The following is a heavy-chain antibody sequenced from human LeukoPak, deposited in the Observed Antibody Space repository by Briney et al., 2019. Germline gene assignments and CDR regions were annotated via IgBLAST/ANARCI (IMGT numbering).Heavy chain of an antibody. V-gene: IGHV3-7*01. Sequence: GGSLRLSCAASGFTFSNYFMSWVRQAPGKGLEWVANIRQDGNDKYYVDSVKGRFNIHRDNAKNLLYLQMDSLRVEDTAVYYWARDLGFSSEDLWGQGTLVIVSS. J-gene: IGHJ4*02. CDR1: GFTFSNYF. D-gene: IGHD6-19*01. CDR2: IRQDGNDK. CDR3: ARDLGFSSEDL.